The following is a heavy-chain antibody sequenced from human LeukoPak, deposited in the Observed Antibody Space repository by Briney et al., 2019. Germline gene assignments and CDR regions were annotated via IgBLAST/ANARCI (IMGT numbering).Heavy chain of an antibody. CDR2: INPRGST. V-gene: IGHV4-34*01. J-gene: IGHJ4*02. Sequence: SETLSLSCGVYGGSFSGYYWSWIRQPPGKGLEWIGEINPRGSTNYNPSLKSRVTLSADTSKNQFSLTLNSVTAADTAVYYCARRRLGYYFDYWGQGTLVTVSS. D-gene: IGHD5-24*01. CDR1: GGSFSGYY. CDR3: ARRRLGYYFDY.